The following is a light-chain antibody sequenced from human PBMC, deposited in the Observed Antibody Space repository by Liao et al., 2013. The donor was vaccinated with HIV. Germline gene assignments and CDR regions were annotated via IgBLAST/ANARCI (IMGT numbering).Light chain of an antibody. J-gene: IGLJ2*01. CDR1: NIGSKS. CDR3: QAWDTTTDVA. V-gene: IGLV3-21*01. Sequence: SYELTQPPSVSVAPGETARITCGGNNIGSKSVHWYQQKPGQAPVLVIYYDSDRPSGIPERFSGSTSGSTATLTISGTQALDEADYYCQAWDTTTDVAFGGGTKLTVL. CDR2: YDS.